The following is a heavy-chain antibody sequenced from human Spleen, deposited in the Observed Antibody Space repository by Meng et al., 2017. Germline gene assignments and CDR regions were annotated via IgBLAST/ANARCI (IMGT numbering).Heavy chain of an antibody. J-gene: IGHJ5*02. Sequence: SETLSLTCAVSGRSISSGYYWGWIRQPPGKGLEWIGSIYHSGSTYYNPSLKSRVTISVDTSKNQFSLKLSSVTAADTAVYYCAKNYGSGKFDPWGQGTLVTVSS. CDR1: GRSISSGYY. D-gene: IGHD3-10*01. CDR3: AKNYGSGKFDP. CDR2: IYHSGST. V-gene: IGHV4-38-2*01.